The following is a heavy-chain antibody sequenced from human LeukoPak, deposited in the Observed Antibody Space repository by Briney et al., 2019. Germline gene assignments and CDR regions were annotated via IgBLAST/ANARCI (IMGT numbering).Heavy chain of an antibody. CDR3: AKGRSPDY. V-gene: IGHV3-23*01. CDR1: GFXFSSYA. Sequence: GGSLRLSCAASGFXFSSYAISWVRQAPGKGLEWVSAISGSGGSTSYADSVKGRFTISRDNSKHTLYLQMNSLRAEDTAVYYCAKGRSPDYWGQGTLVTVSS. J-gene: IGHJ4*02. CDR2: ISGSGGST.